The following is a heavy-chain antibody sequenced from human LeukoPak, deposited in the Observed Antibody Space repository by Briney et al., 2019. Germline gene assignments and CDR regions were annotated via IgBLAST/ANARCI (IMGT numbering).Heavy chain of an antibody. J-gene: IGHJ5*02. CDR1: GFTFSRYW. V-gene: IGHV3-7*01. CDR3: ASYSSSLGFDP. CDR2: INHDGNEK. Sequence: GGSLRLSCAASGFTFSRYWMTWVRQAPGKGLEWVANINHDGNEKYYLDSVRGRFTISRDNAKNSLYLQMNSLRAEDTAVYYCASYSSSLGFDPWGQGTLVTVSS. D-gene: IGHD6-13*01.